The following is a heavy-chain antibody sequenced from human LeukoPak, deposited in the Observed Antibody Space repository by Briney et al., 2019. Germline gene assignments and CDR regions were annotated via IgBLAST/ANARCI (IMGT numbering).Heavy chain of an antibody. Sequence: ASVKVSCKASGYTFTSYGISWVRQAPGQGLEGMGWISAYNGNTNHAQKLQGRVTMTTDTSTSTAYMELRSLRSDDTAVYYCARDLRSGSYYGYFDYWGQGTLVTVSS. CDR2: ISAYNGNT. V-gene: IGHV1-18*01. J-gene: IGHJ4*02. CDR1: GYTFTSYG. D-gene: IGHD1-26*01. CDR3: ARDLRSGSYYGYFDY.